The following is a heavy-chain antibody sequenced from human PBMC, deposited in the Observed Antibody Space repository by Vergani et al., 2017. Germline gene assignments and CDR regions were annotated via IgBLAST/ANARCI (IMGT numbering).Heavy chain of an antibody. CDR1: GYTFTGYY. J-gene: IGHJ4*02. CDR2: INPNSGGT. D-gene: IGHD4-11*01. Sequence: QVQLVQSGAEVKKPGASVKVSCKASGYTFTGYYMHWVRQAPGQGLEWMGWINPNSGGTNYAQKFQGWVTMTRDTSISTAYMELSRLRAEDTAVYYCAREEYDYPGLDYWGQGTLVTVSS. V-gene: IGHV1-2*04. CDR3: AREEYDYPGLDY.